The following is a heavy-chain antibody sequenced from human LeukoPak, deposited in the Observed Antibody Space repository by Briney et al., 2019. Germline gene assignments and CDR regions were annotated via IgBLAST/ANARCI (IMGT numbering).Heavy chain of an antibody. CDR2: TYYRSKWYN. CDR1: GDSVSSNSGV. J-gene: IGHJ6*04. V-gene: IGHV6-1*01. CDR3: ARGGFYYYGMDV. Sequence: SQTLSLTSVISGDSVSSNSGVWNCIRQSPSRGLEWLGRTYYRSKWYNDYAVSVKSRITINPDTTKNQCSLQLNSVTPEDTAVYYCARGGFYYYGMDVWGEGTTVTVSS.